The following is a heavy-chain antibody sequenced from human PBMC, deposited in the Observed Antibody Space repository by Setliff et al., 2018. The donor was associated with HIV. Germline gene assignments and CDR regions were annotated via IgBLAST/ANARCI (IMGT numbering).Heavy chain of an antibody. V-gene: IGHV4-39*01. CDR3: ARHDLYYYGSGRSGFDP. CDR1: GGSISNNNYY. CDR2: TYYSGST. J-gene: IGHJ5*02. D-gene: IGHD3-10*01. Sequence: SETLSLTCTVSGGSISNNNYYWGWIRQPPGKGLEWIGSTYYSGSTYYNPSLKSRVTISVDTSKSQFSLKLSSVTAADTAVYYCARHDLYYYGSGRSGFDPWGQGTLVTVSS.